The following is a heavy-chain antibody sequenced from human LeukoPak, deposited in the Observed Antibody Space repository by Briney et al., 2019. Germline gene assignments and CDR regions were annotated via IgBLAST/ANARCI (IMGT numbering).Heavy chain of an antibody. CDR1: GYTIDELS. Sequence: ASVKVSCKVSGYTIDELSIHWVRQAPGGGLEWMGGFDPEDKETIYAPKFQGRVTMTVDTSTDTMYMDLISLTSQDTAMYFCATGDCSGGDCSSDDAFDTWGQGTMLIVSS. CDR2: FDPEDKET. CDR3: ATGDCSGGDCSSDDAFDT. V-gene: IGHV1-24*01. J-gene: IGHJ3*02. D-gene: IGHD2-21*01.